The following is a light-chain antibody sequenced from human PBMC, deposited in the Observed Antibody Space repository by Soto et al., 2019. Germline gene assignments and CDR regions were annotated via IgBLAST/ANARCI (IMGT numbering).Light chain of an antibody. J-gene: IGLJ1*01. CDR3: SSYAGSNNYV. CDR2: EVS. CDR1: SSDVGGYNY. V-gene: IGLV2-8*01. Sequence: SVVTQPRCACESPGQSVSVSCTGSSSDVGGYNYVSWYQQHPGKAPKLMIYEVSKRPSGVPDRFSGSKSGNTASLTVSGLQAEDEADYYCSSYAGSNNYVFGTGTKVTVL.